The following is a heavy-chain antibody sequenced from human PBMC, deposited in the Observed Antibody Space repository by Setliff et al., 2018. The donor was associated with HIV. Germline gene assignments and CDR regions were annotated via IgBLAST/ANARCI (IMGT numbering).Heavy chain of an antibody. CDR3: ARGWGHDGFDF. Sequence: KPSETLSLTCTVSGGSISSGGYYWNWIRQSPGKGLEWIGEINHSGGTNYNPSLKSRVTMSIDTSKNQFSLNVSSVTAADTAVYYCARGWGHDGFDFWGQGTMVTVSS. J-gene: IGHJ3*01. V-gene: IGHV4-39*07. CDR2: INHSGGT. D-gene: IGHD7-27*01. CDR1: GGSISSGGYY.